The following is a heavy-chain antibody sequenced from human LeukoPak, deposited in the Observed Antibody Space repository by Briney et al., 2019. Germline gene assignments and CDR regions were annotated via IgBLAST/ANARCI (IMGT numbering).Heavy chain of an antibody. Sequence: SETLSLTCTVSGGSISSSSYYWGWIRQPPGKGLEWIGSIYYSGSTYYNPSLKSRVTISVDTSKNQFSLKLSSVTAADTAVYYCAREPKGYSSSRYYFDYWGQGTLVTVSS. CDR2: IYYSGST. D-gene: IGHD6-13*01. CDR3: AREPKGYSSSRYYFDY. CDR1: GGSISSSSYY. V-gene: IGHV4-39*07. J-gene: IGHJ4*02.